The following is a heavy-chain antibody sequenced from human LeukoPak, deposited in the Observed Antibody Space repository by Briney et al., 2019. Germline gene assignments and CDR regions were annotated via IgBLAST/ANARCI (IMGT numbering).Heavy chain of an antibody. J-gene: IGHJ3*02. CDR3: ALAQWLVNDAFDI. Sequence: SETLCLTCAVYGGSFSGYYWIWIRPPPGKGLEWIGEMHHRGSTNYKPSLKSRVTISVDTAKNQFSLKLSSVAAADTAVYYCALAQWLVNDAFDIWGQGTMVTVSS. D-gene: IGHD6-19*01. V-gene: IGHV4-34*01. CDR1: GGSFSGYY. CDR2: MHHRGST.